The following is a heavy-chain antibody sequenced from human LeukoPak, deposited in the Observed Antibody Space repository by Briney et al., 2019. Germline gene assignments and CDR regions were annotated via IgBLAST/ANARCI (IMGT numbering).Heavy chain of an antibody. V-gene: IGHV3-73*01. D-gene: IGHD5-12*01. CDR3: TRQEVGARFDY. CDR1: AFTFSDST. CDR2: IRGKANDYAT. J-gene: IGHJ4*01. Sequence: GGSLRLSCAASAFTFSDSTIHWVRQASGKGLEWVGRIRGKANDYATGYSASVKGRFTISRDDSKNTAYLQMDSLKTEDTAVYYCTRQEVGARFDYWGHGTLVTVSS.